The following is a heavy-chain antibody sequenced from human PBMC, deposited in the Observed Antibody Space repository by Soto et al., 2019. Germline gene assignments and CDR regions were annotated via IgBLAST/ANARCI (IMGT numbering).Heavy chain of an antibody. CDR1: GFTFSSYW. V-gene: IGHV3-74*01. CDR3: ASPRYDGSGTPFDH. CDR2: INGDGSIA. D-gene: IGHD3-22*01. J-gene: IGHJ4*02. Sequence: EVQLVESGGGLVQPGGSLRLSCAASGFTFSSYWLHWVRQAPGKGLVWVSGINGDGSIATYADSVKGRFIISRDTAKNMLSLQMNSLTDEDTAVYYCASPRYDGSGTPFDHWGQGTLVTVSS.